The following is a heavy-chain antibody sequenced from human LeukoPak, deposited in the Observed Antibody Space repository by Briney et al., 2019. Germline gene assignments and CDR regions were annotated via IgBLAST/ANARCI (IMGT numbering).Heavy chain of an antibody. V-gene: IGHV1-24*01. Sequence: ASVKVSCNVSGYTLTQLSMHWVRQAPGKGLEWMGGFDPEDGETIYAQKFQGRVTMTEDTSTDTAYMELSSLRSEDTDVYYCATGGVVVVPAAIDAFDIWGQGTMVTVSS. J-gene: IGHJ3*02. D-gene: IGHD2-2*01. CDR1: GYTLTQLS. CDR3: ATGGVVVVPAAIDAFDI. CDR2: FDPEDGET.